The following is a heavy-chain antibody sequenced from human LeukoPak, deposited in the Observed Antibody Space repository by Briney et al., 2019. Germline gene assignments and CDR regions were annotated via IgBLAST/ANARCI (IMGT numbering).Heavy chain of an antibody. CDR2: INPSGGST. Sequence: ASVKVSCKASGYTFTSYYMHWVRQAPGQGLEWMGIINPSGGSTGYAQKFQGRVTMTRDMSTSTVYMELSSLRSEDMAVYYCARGIWSSHSVGYYFDFWGQGTLVTVSS. CDR3: ARGIWSSHSVGYYFDF. D-gene: IGHD5/OR15-5a*01. J-gene: IGHJ4*02. CDR1: GYTFTSYY. V-gene: IGHV1-46*01.